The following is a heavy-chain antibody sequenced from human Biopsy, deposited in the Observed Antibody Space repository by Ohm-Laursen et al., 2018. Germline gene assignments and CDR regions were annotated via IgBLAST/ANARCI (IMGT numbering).Heavy chain of an antibody. CDR1: GGSITSYS. V-gene: IGHV4-59*08. CDR2: IYNTGDT. CDR3: ARRSAANWYFNL. Sequence: SDTLSLTCTVSGGSITSYSWSWIRQPPGKGLEPIGYIYNTGDTTYNPSLQSRVTISLDTSNNQLSPGLRSVTAADAAVYYCARRSAANWYFNLWGRGTLVTVSS. J-gene: IGHJ2*01. D-gene: IGHD6-25*01.